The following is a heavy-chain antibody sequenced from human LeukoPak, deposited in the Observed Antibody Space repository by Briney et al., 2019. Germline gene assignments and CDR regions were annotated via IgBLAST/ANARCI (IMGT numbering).Heavy chain of an antibody. Sequence: PGGSLRLSCAASGFTFSSYGILWVRQAPGKGLEWVAVIWYDGSNKYYGDSVKGRFTISRDNSKNTVFLQMNSLGGEDTAVYYCARLGRRWSLDYWGQGTLVTVSS. CDR3: ARLGRRWSLDY. CDR2: IWYDGSNK. CDR1: GFTFSSYG. D-gene: IGHD2-15*01. J-gene: IGHJ4*02. V-gene: IGHV3-33*01.